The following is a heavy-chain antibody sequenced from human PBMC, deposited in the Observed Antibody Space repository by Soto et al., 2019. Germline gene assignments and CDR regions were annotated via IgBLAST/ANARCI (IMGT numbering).Heavy chain of an antibody. CDR1: GYTFTSYA. CDR2: INAVNGNT. CDR3: AGGYSSGWYDAFDI. J-gene: IGHJ3*02. V-gene: IGHV1-3*01. Sequence: GKVSCKASGYTFTSYAMHWVRQAPGQRLELMGWINAVNGNTKYSQKSQGRATITRDTSASKAYMELSSLRSEDTAVYYCAGGYSSGWYDAFDIWGQGTMVTVSS. D-gene: IGHD6-19*01.